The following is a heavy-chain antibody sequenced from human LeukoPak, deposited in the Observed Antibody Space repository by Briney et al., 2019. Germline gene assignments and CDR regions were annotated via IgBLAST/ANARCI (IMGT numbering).Heavy chain of an antibody. CDR1: GGSISSSSYY. CDR2: IYYSGGT. J-gene: IGHJ3*02. D-gene: IGHD2-8*01. CDR3: ARTSTRMTHAFDI. Sequence: SETLSLTCTVSGGSISSSSYYWGWIRQPPGKGLEWIGSIYYSGGTYYNPSLKSRVTISVDTSKNQFSLKLSSVTAADTAVYYCARTSTRMTHAFDIWGQGTMVTVSS. V-gene: IGHV4-39*01.